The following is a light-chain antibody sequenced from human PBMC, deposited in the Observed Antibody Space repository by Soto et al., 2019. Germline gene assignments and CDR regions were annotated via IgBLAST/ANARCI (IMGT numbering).Light chain of an antibody. CDR2: GAS. CDR1: RSVSSNY. V-gene: IGKV3-20*01. CDR3: QQYSTSPYT. J-gene: IGKJ2*01. Sequence: IVLTQSPGTLSLSPGERASLSCRASRSVSSNYLAWYQQKPGQAPRLLIYGASSWATGIPDRFSGSGSGTDFILSISRLEPEDFAIYYCQQYSTSPYTFGQGTKLDIK.